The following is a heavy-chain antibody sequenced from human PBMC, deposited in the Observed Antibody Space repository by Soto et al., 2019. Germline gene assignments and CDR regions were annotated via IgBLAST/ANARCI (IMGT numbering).Heavy chain of an antibody. Sequence: SETLSLTCAVSCGSISSGGYSWSWIRQPPGKGLEWIGYIYHSGSTYYNPSLKSRVTISVDRSKNQFSLKLSSVTAADTAVYYCARASARGAFDIWGQGTMVTVS. CDR3: ARASARGAFDI. CDR1: CGSISSGGYS. D-gene: IGHD6-19*01. CDR2: IYHSGST. J-gene: IGHJ3*02. V-gene: IGHV4-30-2*01.